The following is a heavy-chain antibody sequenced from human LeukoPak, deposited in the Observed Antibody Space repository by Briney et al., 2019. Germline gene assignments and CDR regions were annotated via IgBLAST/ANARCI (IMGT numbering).Heavy chain of an antibody. D-gene: IGHD6-25*01. J-gene: IGHJ6*03. CDR3: ARHPSGFLDYYYMDV. CDR1: GYSFTTYW. CDR2: IYPGDSDT. V-gene: IGHV5-51*01. Sequence: GESLKISCKGSGYSFTTYWIGCVRQMPGKGLEWMGIIYPGDSDTRYSPSFQGQVTISADKSISTAYLKWSSLTASDTAMYYCARHPSGFLDYYYMDVWGKGTTVTVS.